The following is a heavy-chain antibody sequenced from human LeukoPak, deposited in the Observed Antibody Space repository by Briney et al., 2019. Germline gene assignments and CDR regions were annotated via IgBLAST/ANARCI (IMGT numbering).Heavy chain of an antibody. CDR1: GYTFTNYA. J-gene: IGHJ4*02. Sequence: ALVKVSCKASGYTFTNYAISWVRQAPGQGLEWMGWIRTDNGYTKYAQNFQGRLTMTTDTSTSTAYMDLRSLRSDDTAVYYCARDNWNEDYWGQGTLVTVSS. D-gene: IGHD1-20*01. V-gene: IGHV1-18*01. CDR3: ARDNWNEDY. CDR2: IRTDNGYT.